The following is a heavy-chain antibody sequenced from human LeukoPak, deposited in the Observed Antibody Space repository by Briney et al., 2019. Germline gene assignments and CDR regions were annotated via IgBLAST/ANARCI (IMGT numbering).Heavy chain of an antibody. CDR3: TRANYRAFDI. D-gene: IGHD5-24*01. Sequence: SQTLSLTCAISGDRVSADSATWNWIRQSPSRGLEWLGRTYYRSNRSKWSSDYALSVKSRITLSPGTSKNEFSLQLNSVTPEDTAVYYCTRANYRAFDIWGQGTMVTVSS. CDR2: TYYRSNRSKWSS. J-gene: IGHJ3*02. V-gene: IGHV6-1*01. CDR1: GDRVSADSAT.